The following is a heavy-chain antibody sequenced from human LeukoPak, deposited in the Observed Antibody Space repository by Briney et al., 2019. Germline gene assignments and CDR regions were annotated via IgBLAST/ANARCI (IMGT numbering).Heavy chain of an antibody. CDR1: GYSFTSYW. CDR2: IYPGDSDT. D-gene: IGHD2-2*01. Sequence: HGESLKISCKGSGYSFTSYWIGWVRQMPGKGLEWMGIIYPGDSDTRYSPSFQGQVTISADKPLSTAYLQWTSLKASDTAMYYCARRSHYCSNTTCYIDYWGQGTLVTVSS. CDR3: ARRSHYCSNTTCYIDY. J-gene: IGHJ4*02. V-gene: IGHV5-51*01.